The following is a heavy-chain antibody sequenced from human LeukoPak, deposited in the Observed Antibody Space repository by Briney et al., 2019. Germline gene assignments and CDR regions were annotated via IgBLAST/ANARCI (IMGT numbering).Heavy chain of an antibody. J-gene: IGHJ4*02. CDR1: GGSVNAVSYY. V-gene: IGHV4-39*07. CDR3: ARDLAYYYDSSGYYGGYFDY. D-gene: IGHD3-22*01. Sequence: SETLSLTCTVSGGSVNAVSYYRVWIRQPPGKGLEWIGNIDLTGNTSYNPSLRSRVTISVDTSKNQFSLKLSSVTAADTAVYYCARDLAYYYDSSGYYGGYFDYWGQGTLVTVSS. CDR2: IDLTGNT.